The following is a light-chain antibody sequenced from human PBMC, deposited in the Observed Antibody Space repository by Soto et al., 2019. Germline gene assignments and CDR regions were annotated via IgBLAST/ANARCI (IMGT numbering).Light chain of an antibody. J-gene: IGLJ3*02. Sequence: QSALTQPASVSGSPGQSITISCTGTSSDVGGYNYVSWYQQHRGKATKLMIYDVRNRPSGVSNRFSGSKSGNTASLTISVRQADDEADYYCSSDASSSTLVFGGGTKLTVL. CDR2: DVR. V-gene: IGLV2-14*01. CDR3: SSDASSSTLV. CDR1: SSDVGGYNY.